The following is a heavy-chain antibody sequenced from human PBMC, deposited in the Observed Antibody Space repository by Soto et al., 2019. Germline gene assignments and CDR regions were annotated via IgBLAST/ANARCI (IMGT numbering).Heavy chain of an antibody. CDR2: IYYSGST. J-gene: IGHJ4*02. CDR3: ARGGPFTAMALGLDY. Sequence: PSETLSLTCTVSGGSISSGDYYWSWIRQPPGKGLEWIGYIYYSGSTYYNPSLKSRVTISVDTSKNQFSLKLSSVTAADTAVYYCARGGPFTAMALGLDYWGQGTLVTVSS. D-gene: IGHD5-18*01. V-gene: IGHV4-30-4*01. CDR1: GGSISSGDYY.